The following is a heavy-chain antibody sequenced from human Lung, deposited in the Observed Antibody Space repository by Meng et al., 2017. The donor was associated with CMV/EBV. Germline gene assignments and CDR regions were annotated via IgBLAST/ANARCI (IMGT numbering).Heavy chain of an antibody. Sequence: GGSLRLSCAASGFSFKDYGLNWVRKAPGKGLEWVAGISWNSGSIGYADSVKGRFTISRDNAKNPLYLQMNSLRPEDTALYYCAKEEGGAYGLDVWGQGTTVTVSS. J-gene: IGHJ6*02. CDR2: ISWNSGSI. CDR1: GFSFKDYG. V-gene: IGHV3-9*01. CDR3: AKEEGGAYGLDV. D-gene: IGHD4-17*01.